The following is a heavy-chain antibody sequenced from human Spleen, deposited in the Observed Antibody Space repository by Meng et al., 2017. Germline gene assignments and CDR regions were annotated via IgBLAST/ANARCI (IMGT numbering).Heavy chain of an antibody. CDR3: ARGPTTMAHDFDY. CDR1: GGSFSGYY. CDR2: INHSGST. J-gene: IGHJ4*02. Sequence: QVHPQQQDAGLLKPSATLPLTCAVYGGSFSGYYWSCIRQPPGKGLEWIGEINHSGSTNYNPSLKSRVTISVDTSKNQFSLKLSSVTAADTAVYYCARGPTTMAHDFDYWGQGTLVTVSS. V-gene: IGHV4-34*01. D-gene: IGHD4-11*01.